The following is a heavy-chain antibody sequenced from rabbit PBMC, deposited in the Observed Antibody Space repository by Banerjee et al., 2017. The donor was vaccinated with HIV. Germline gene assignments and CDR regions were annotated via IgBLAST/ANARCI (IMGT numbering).Heavy chain of an antibody. V-gene: IGHV1S40*01. CDR1: GIDFSSSYY. J-gene: IGHJ4*01. Sequence: QSLEESGGDLVKPGASLTLTCTASGIDFSSSYYMCWVRQAPGKGLEWIACIVVGTSDSTYYASWAKGRFTISKTSSTTVTLQMTSLTAADTATYFCARGIYNHGDGYSLWGPGTLVTVS. CDR2: IVVGTSDST. CDR3: ARGIYNHGDGYSL. D-gene: IGHD6-1*01.